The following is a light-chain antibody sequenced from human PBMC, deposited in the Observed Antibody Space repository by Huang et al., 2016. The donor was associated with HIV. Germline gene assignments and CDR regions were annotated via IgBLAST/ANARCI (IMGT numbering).Light chain of an antibody. Sequence: EIVMTQSPLSLPVTPGEPASISCRSSQSLLHRNGYNYLDWYLQKPGQSPQLLIYLVSKRAAGVPDRFSGSGSGTDFTLKISRVEAEDVGIYYCMQAIQIPTFGRGTKVDIK. CDR1: QSLLHRNGYNY. CDR2: LVS. V-gene: IGKV2-28*01. J-gene: IGKJ3*01. CDR3: MQAIQIPT.